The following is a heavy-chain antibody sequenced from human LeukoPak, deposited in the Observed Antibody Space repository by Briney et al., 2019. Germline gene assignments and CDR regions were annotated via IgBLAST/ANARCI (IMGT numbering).Heavy chain of an antibody. J-gene: IGHJ4*02. CDR1: GFTFSGYY. CDR3: ARANTWAHDY. CDR2: ISNTGNTI. D-gene: IGHD1/OR15-1a*01. V-gene: IGHV3-11*01. Sequence: GGSLRLSCAASGFTFSGYYMSWFRQAPGQGLEWVSYISNTGNTIYYADSVKGRFTISRDNAEYSLHLQMNSLRAEDTAVYYCARANTWAHDYWGQGTLVTVSS.